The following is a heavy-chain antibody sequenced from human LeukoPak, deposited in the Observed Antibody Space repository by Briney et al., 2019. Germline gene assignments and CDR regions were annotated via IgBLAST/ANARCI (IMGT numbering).Heavy chain of an antibody. CDR1: GGSFSGYY. CDR3: ARDMGYSYGSFDY. J-gene: IGHJ4*02. V-gene: IGHV4-34*01. D-gene: IGHD5-18*01. CDR2: INHSGST. Sequence: SETLSLTCAVYGGSFSGYYWSWIRQPPRKGLEWIGEINHSGSTNYNPSLKSRVTISVDTSKNQFSLKLSSVTAADTAVYYCARDMGYSYGSFDYWGQGTLVTVSS.